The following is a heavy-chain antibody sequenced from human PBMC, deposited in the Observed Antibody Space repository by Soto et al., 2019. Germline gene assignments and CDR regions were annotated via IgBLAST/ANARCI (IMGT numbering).Heavy chain of an antibody. J-gene: IGHJ3*02. CDR3: ARRYGYAFDI. Sequence: QVQLQESGPGLVKPSETLSLNCTVSGGSISSYYWSWIRQPPGKGLEWIGYIYYSGSTNYNPSLKSRVTISVDTSKNQFSLKLSSGTAADTAIYYCARRYGYAFDIWGQGTMVTVSS. CDR1: GGSISSYY. D-gene: IGHD5-18*01. V-gene: IGHV4-59*08. CDR2: IYYSGST.